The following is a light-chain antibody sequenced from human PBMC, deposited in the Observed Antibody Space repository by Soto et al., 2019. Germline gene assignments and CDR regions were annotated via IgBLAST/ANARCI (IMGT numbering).Light chain of an antibody. V-gene: IGLV2-14*01. Sequence: QSALAQPASVSGSPGQSITISCTGSSSDVGGYNYVSCYQQHSGKAPKLMIYEVSNRPSGVSNRFSGSKSGNTASLTISGLQAEDEADYYCSSYTSSSTEVFGPGTKVTV. CDR2: EVS. CDR1: SSDVGGYNY. J-gene: IGLJ1*01. CDR3: SSYTSSSTEV.